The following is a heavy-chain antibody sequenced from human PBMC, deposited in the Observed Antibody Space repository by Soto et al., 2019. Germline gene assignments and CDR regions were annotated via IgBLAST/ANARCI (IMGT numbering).Heavy chain of an antibody. CDR2: ISGSGGST. Sequence: EVQLLESGGGLVQPGGSLRLSCAASGFTFSSYAMSWVRQAPGKGLEWVSAISGSGGSTYYADSVKGRFTISRDNSKKGLSLQVNRLGAEDRAVYYWAEGPYSSGWYGWYFELWGRGTLVTVSS. D-gene: IGHD6-19*01. CDR1: GFTFSSYA. V-gene: IGHV3-23*01. CDR3: AEGPYSSGWYGWYFEL. J-gene: IGHJ2*01.